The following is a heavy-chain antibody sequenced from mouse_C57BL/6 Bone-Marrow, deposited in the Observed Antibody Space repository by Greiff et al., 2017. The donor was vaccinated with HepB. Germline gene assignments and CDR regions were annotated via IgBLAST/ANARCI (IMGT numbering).Heavy chain of an antibody. CDR1: GYTFTDYY. CDR2: INPYNGGT. J-gene: IGHJ4*01. V-gene: IGHV1-19*01. D-gene: IGHD2-3*01. Sequence: VQLQQSGPVLVKPGASVKMSCKASGYTFTDYYMNWVKQSHGKSLEWIGVINPYNGGTSYNQKFKGKATLTVDKSSSTAYMELNSLTSEDSAVYYCARGYLLHYYAMDYWGQGTSVTVSS. CDR3: ARGYLLHYYAMDY.